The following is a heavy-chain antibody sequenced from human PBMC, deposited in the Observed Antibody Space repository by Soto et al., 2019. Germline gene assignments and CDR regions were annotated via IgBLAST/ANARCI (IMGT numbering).Heavy chain of an antibody. CDR1: GYTFTSYY. CDR3: ARFSDFWSGSNGPPWFDP. J-gene: IGHJ5*02. Sequence: ASVKVSCKASGYTFTSYYMHWVRQAPGQGLEWMGIINPSGGSTSYAQKFQGRVTMTRDTSTSTVYMELSSLRSEDTAVYYCARFSDFWSGSNGPPWFDPWGQGTLVTVPQ. CDR2: INPSGGST. D-gene: IGHD3-3*01. V-gene: IGHV1-46*03.